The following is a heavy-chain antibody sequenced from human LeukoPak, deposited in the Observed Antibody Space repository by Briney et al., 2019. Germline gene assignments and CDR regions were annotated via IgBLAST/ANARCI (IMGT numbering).Heavy chain of an antibody. CDR3: AKEYYDFWSGYSFFDY. Sequence: GGSLRLSCAASGFTFSFYAMTWVRQAPGKGLEWVSAISGSGGSTYYADSVKGRFTISRDNSKNTLYLQMNSLRAEDTAVYYCAKEYYDFWSGYSFFDYWGQGTLVTVSS. V-gene: IGHV3-23*01. J-gene: IGHJ4*02. CDR2: ISGSGGST. D-gene: IGHD3-3*01. CDR1: GFTFSFYA.